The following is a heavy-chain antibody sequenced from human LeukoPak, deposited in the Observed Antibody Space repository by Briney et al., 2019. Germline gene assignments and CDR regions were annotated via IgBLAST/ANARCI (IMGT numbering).Heavy chain of an antibody. CDR3: ARDLSGSLYFDY. J-gene: IGHJ4*02. CDR2: LYPSGSS. D-gene: IGHD3-10*01. Sequence: SETLSLTCAVSGASISPYYWNWIRQPAGKGLEWIGRLYPSGSSDYNPSLKSRVSISVGTSNNQFSLRVTSVTAADTAIYYCARDLSGSLYFDYWGQGILVTVSA. V-gene: IGHV4-4*07. CDR1: GASISPYY.